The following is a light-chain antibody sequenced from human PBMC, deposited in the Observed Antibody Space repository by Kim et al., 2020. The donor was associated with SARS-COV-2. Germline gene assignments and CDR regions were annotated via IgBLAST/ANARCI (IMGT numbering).Light chain of an antibody. Sequence: ETVMTQSPLTLSASPGERATLSCRASQTVSSNLAWYQQKPGQVPRLLIYAASTRATGIPARFSGSGSGTEFTLTINSLQSEDFAVYYCHQYNYWPRTFGQGTKVDIK. CDR1: QTVSSN. CDR3: HQYNYWPRT. CDR2: AAS. V-gene: IGKV3-15*01. J-gene: IGKJ1*01.